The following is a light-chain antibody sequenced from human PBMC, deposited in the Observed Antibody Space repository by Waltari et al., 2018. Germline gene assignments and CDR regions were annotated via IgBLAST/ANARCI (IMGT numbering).Light chain of an antibody. CDR2: GAS. V-gene: IGKV3-20*01. J-gene: IGKJ1*01. CDR3: QQYDASRT. Sequence: EIVLTQSPGTLSLSPGDRATLSCRASQSVTRNYLAWYQQKPGQAPRLLIYGASKRATDIPARFSGSGSGTDFTLTISRLEPEDFAVYYCQQYDASRTFGQGTKVEIK. CDR1: QSVTRNY.